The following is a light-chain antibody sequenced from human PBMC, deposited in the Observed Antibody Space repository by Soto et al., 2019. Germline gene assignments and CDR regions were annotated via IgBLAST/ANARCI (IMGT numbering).Light chain of an antibody. Sequence: HSALTQPASVSGSPGQSIIISCTGASSDVGTYSLVSWYQQYPGKAPKLMIYEGSRRPSGVSNRFSGSTSDNTASLTISGLQAEDEADYYCCSYAGSTNFVLFGGGTKLTVL. V-gene: IGLV2-23*01. CDR1: SSDVGTYSL. J-gene: IGLJ3*02. CDR3: CSYAGSTNFVL. CDR2: EGS.